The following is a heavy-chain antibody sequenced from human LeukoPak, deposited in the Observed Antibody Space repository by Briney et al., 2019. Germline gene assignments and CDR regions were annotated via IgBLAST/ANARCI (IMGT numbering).Heavy chain of an antibody. J-gene: IGHJ4*02. CDR1: GFTCSSYA. D-gene: IGHD5-18*01. Sequence: AASLRRSGAASGFTCSSYARSRVGQGPGKGLEWVSAISGSGGSTYYADPVKGRFTISRDNSKNTLYLQMNSLRAEDTAVYYCAKPRGYSYGADYWGQGTLVTVSS. V-gene: IGHV3-23*01. CDR3: AKPRGYSYGADY. CDR2: ISGSGGST.